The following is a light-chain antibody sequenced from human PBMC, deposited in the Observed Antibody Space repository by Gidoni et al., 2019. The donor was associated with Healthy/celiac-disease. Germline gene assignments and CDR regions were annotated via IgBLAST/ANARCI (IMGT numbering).Light chain of an antibody. CDR3: QAWDIINGVV. J-gene: IGLJ2*01. CDR2: QDN. V-gene: IGLV3-1*01. CDR1: TLVDKY. Sequence: SSDLTQPSSVSVSPGHTASISCSADTLVDKYACWYQQRPGQSPVLVMYQDNKRLSGIPERFSGSNSGNTATLTISGTKAMDEAYYFCQAWDIINGVVFGGGTKLTVL.